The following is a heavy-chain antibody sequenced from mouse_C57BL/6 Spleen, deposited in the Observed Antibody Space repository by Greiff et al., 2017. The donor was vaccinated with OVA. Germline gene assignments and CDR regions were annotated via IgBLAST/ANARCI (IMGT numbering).Heavy chain of an antibody. CDR3: ARCYYYGSSLYFDY. Sequence: QVQLKQPGAELVMPGASVKLSCKASSYTFTSYWMHWVKQRPGQGLEWIGEIDPSDSYTNYNQKFKGKSTLTVDKSSSTAYMQLSSLTSEDSAVYYCARCYYYGSSLYFDYWGQGTTLTVSA. CDR1: SYTFTSYW. D-gene: IGHD1-1*01. CDR2: IDPSDSYT. J-gene: IGHJ2*01. V-gene: IGHV1-69*01.